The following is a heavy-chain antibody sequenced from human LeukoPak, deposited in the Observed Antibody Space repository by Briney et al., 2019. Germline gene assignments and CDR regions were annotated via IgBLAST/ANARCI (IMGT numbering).Heavy chain of an antibody. D-gene: IGHD4-23*01. Sequence: GESLKISCKGSGYSFTSYWIGWVRQMPGKGLEWMGIIYPGDSDTRYSPSFQGQVTISADKSISTAYLQWSSLKASDTAMYYCARHRHYGGNSNDAFDIWGQGTMVTVSS. V-gene: IGHV5-51*01. CDR3: ARHRHYGGNSNDAFDI. J-gene: IGHJ3*02. CDR2: IYPGDSDT. CDR1: GYSFTSYW.